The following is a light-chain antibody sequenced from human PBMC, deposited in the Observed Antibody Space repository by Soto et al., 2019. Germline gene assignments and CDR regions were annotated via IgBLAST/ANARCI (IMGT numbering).Light chain of an antibody. CDR3: SSYTSSSTLVV. J-gene: IGLJ2*01. V-gene: IGLV2-14*01. CDR2: DVS. Sequence: QSALTHPASVSGSPGRSITISCTGTSSDVGGYNYVSWYQQHPGKAPKLMIYDVSNRPSGVSNRFSGSKSGNTASLTISGLQAEDEADYYCSSYTSSSTLVVFGGGTKLTVL. CDR1: SSDVGGYNY.